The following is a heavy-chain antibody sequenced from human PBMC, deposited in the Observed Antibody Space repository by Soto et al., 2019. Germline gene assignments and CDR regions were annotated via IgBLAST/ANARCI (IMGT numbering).Heavy chain of an antibody. Sequence: QVQLVQSGAEVKKPESSVKVSCKAPGGTFSTYAISWVRQAPGQGLEWMGGIIPMFGTANYAQRFRARVTITADESTNTVYMELRRLRSEDTAVYFCASGIQLWLRRINTGYSGWGQGTLVTVSS. CDR2: IIPMFGTA. CDR3: ASGIQLWLRRINTGYSG. V-gene: IGHV1-69*12. CDR1: GGTFSTYA. J-gene: IGHJ4*02. D-gene: IGHD5-18*01.